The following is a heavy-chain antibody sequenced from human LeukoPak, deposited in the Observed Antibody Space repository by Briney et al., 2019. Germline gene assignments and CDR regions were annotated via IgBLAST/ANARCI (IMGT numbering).Heavy chain of an antibody. CDR3: ARVPLRFLEPFDY. CDR1: GGSFIGYY. V-gene: IGHV4-34*01. J-gene: IGHJ4*02. D-gene: IGHD3-3*01. CDR2: INHSGGA. Sequence: RTSETLSPTCAVYGGSFIGYYWSWIRQPPGKELEWIGEINHSGGANYNPSLKSRVTISADTSKSQFSLKLGSVTAADTAVYYCARVPLRFLEPFDYWGQGTLVTVSS.